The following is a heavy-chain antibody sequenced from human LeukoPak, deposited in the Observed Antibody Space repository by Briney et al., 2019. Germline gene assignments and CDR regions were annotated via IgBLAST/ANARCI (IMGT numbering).Heavy chain of an antibody. CDR2: ISRSGGNT. CDR1: GFAFSSYA. J-gene: IGHJ1*01. D-gene: IGHD1-26*01. V-gene: IGHV3-23*01. Sequence: GGSLRLSCAGSGFAFSSYAMNWVRQAPGKGLEWVSSISRSGGNTYYADSVKGRFTISRDNSKNTLYPQMISLRDEETAVYYCAQKGSGSLFQHWGQGTPVTLSS. CDR3: AQKGSGSLFQH.